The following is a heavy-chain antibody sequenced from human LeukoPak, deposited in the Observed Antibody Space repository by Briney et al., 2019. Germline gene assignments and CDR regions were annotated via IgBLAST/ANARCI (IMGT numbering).Heavy chain of an antibody. V-gene: IGHV4-38-2*02. CDR1: GYSISSGYY. D-gene: IGHD7-27*01. Sequence: SETLSLTCTVSGYSISSGYYWGWIRQPPGKGLEWIGSIYYSGSTYYNPSLKSRVTISVDTSKNQFSLKLSSVTAADTAVYYCARQTNWGLDDAFDIWGQGTMVTVSS. CDR2: IYYSGST. J-gene: IGHJ3*02. CDR3: ARQTNWGLDDAFDI.